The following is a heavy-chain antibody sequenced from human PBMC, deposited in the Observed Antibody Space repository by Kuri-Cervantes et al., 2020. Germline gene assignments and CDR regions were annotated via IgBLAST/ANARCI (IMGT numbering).Heavy chain of an antibody. V-gene: IGHV4-61*01. CDR2: IYYSGST. D-gene: IGHD6-19*01. CDR1: GGSVSSGSYY. J-gene: IGHJ4*02. CDR3: VRDRGSGWYGLDY. Sequence: SETLSLTCTVSGGSVSSGSYYWSWIRQPPGKGLEWIGYIYYSGSTNYNPSLKSRVTISVDTSKNQFSLKLSSVTAADTAVYYCVRDRGSGWYGLDYWGQGTLVTVSS.